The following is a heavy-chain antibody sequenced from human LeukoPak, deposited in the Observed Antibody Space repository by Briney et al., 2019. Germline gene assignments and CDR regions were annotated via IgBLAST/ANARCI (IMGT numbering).Heavy chain of an antibody. V-gene: IGHV3-23*01. D-gene: IGHD3-22*01. CDR2: ISGSGGST. J-gene: IGHJ4*02. CDR1: GFTFSSNA. Sequence: PGGSLRLSCAASGFTFSSNAMSWVRQAPGKGLEWVSAISGSGGSTYYADSVKGRFTISRDNSKNTLYLQMNSLRAEDTAVYYCAVRGYYYDSSGKDWGQGTLVTVSS. CDR3: AVRGYYYDSSGKD.